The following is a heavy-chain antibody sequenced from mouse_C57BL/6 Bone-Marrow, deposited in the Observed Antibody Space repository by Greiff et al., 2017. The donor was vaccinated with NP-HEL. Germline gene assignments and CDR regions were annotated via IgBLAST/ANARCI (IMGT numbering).Heavy chain of an antibody. CDR3: ARSPVTTVVFDY. CDR2: IYPGSGST. Sequence: QVQLQQSGAELVKPGASVKMSCKASGYTFTSYWITWVKQRPGQGLEWIGDIYPGSGSTNYNEKFKSKATLTVDTSSSTAYMQLSSLTSEDSAVYYCARSPVTTVVFDYWGQGTTLTVSS. J-gene: IGHJ2*01. CDR1: GYTFTSYW. V-gene: IGHV1-55*01. D-gene: IGHD1-1*01.